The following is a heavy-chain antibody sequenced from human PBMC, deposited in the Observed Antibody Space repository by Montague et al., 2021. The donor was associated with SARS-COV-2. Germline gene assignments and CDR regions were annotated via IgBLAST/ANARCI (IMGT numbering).Heavy chain of an antibody. CDR1: GGSIRSSNYY. V-gene: IGHV4-39*07. Sequence: SETLSLTCTVSGGSIRSSNYYWGRLRQRPGKGLDWIGYMYYSGSTYSNPSLKSRVTISIDTSKNRFSLKLSSVTAADTAVYYCARDDIVLQGGTKCMDVWGQGTTVTVSS. CDR3: ARDDIVLQGGTKCMDV. CDR2: MYYSGST. D-gene: IGHD2-15*01. J-gene: IGHJ6*02.